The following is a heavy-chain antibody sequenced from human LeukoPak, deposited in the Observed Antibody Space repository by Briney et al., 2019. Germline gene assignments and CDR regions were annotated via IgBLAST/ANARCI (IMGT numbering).Heavy chain of an antibody. CDR1: GFTFGSYS. CDR3: ARSSITMIVVVSDGVFDY. CDR2: ISSSSRTI. Sequence: PGGSLRLSCAASGFTFGSYSMNWVRQAPGRGLEWVSYISSSSRTIYYADSVKGRFTISRDNAKNSLFLQMNSLRAEDTAVYYCARSSITMIVVVSDGVFDYWGQGTLVTVSS. V-gene: IGHV3-48*01. D-gene: IGHD3-22*01. J-gene: IGHJ4*02.